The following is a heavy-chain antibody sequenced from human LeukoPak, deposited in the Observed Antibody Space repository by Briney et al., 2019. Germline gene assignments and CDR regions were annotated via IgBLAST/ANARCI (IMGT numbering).Heavy chain of an antibody. CDR3: ARGPPNWGYDY. CDR2: MSPNSGDT. V-gene: IGHV1-8*01. Sequence: ASMKVSCKASGYTFTSYDFNWVRQATGQRSEWMGWMSPNSGDTGYAQKFQDRVTMTRNTSISTAYMELSSLRSDDTAVYYCARGPPNWGYDYWGPGTLVTVSS. D-gene: IGHD7-27*01. J-gene: IGHJ4*02. CDR1: GYTFTSYD.